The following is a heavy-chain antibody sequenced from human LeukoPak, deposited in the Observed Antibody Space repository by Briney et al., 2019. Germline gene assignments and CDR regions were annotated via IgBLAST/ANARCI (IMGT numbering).Heavy chain of an antibody. CDR1: GFTFSSYS. Sequence: GGSLRLSCAASGFTFSSYSMNWVRQAPGKGLEWVSSISSSSSYIYYADSVKGRFTISRDNAKNSLYLQMNSLRAEDTAVYYCARAPIVLMVYATTSFDYWGQGTLVTVSS. CDR3: ARAPIVLMVYATTSFDY. J-gene: IGHJ4*02. D-gene: IGHD2-8*01. CDR2: ISSSSSYI. V-gene: IGHV3-21*01.